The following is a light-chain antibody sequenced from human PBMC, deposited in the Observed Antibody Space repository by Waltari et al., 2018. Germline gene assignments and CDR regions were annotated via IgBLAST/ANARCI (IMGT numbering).Light chain of an antibody. V-gene: IGLV2-11*01. CDR2: DVF. Sequence: QSDLTQPRSVSGSPGQSVTIPCTGTSSNVGPYNYVPWYQQLPGKAPKLMIADVFKRPSGVPDRFSGYKSGYTASLTISGLQAEDEADYYCCSYAGTYRWVFGGGTKVTVL. CDR3: CSYAGTYRWV. CDR1: SSNVGPYNY. J-gene: IGLJ3*02.